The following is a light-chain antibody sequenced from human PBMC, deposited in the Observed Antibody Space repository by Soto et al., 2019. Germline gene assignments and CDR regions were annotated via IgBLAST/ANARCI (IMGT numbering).Light chain of an antibody. Sequence: QSVLNQPASVSGSPGQSVTISLTGNSNDVGGYNYVSWYQQHPGKAPKLMIYDVSNRPSGVSNRFSGSKSGNTASLTISGLQAEDEADYYCSSYTSSSTGVFGTGTKVTVL. CDR1: SNDVGGYNY. V-gene: IGLV2-14*01. CDR3: SSYTSSSTGV. J-gene: IGLJ1*01. CDR2: DVS.